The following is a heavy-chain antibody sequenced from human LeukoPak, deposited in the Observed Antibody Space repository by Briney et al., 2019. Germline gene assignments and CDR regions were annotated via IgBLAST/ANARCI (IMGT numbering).Heavy chain of an antibody. Sequence: PSETLSLTCTVSGGSISSSSYYWGWIRQPPGKGLEWIGSIYYSGSTYYNPSLKSRITISVDTSKNQFSLKLSSVTAADTAVYYCARFCNYYDSSGYYYGFDPWGQGTLVTVSS. CDR1: GGSISSSSYY. V-gene: IGHV4-39*07. CDR3: ARFCNYYDSSGYYYGFDP. D-gene: IGHD3-22*01. J-gene: IGHJ5*02. CDR2: IYYSGST.